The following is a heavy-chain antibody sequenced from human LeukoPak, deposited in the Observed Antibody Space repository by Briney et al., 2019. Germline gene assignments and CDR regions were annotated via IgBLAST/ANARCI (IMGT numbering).Heavy chain of an antibody. J-gene: IGHJ4*02. D-gene: IGHD5-24*01. CDR3: ARERWLQFDQGGFDY. Sequence: GGSLRLSCAASGFTFSSYWMSWVRQAPGKGLEWVANIKQDGSEKYYVDSVKGRFTISRDNAKNSLYPQMNSLRAEDTAVYYCARERWLQFDQGGFDYWGQGTLVTVSS. CDR2: IKQDGSEK. V-gene: IGHV3-7*01. CDR1: GFTFSSYW.